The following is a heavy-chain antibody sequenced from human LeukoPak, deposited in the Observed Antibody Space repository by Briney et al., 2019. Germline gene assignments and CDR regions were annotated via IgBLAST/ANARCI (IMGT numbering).Heavy chain of an antibody. CDR1: GGFISSSSYY. J-gene: IGHJ4*02. D-gene: IGHD2-15*01. CDR3: ARGRYCSGGSCYSRPFDY. CDR2: IYYSAST. V-gene: IGHV4-39*07. Sequence: SETLSLTCTVSGGFISSSSYYWGWIRQPPGKGLEWIGSIYYSASTYYHPSLKSRVTISVDTSKNQFSLKLSSVTAADTAVYYCARGRYCSGGSCYSRPFDYWGQGTLVTVSS.